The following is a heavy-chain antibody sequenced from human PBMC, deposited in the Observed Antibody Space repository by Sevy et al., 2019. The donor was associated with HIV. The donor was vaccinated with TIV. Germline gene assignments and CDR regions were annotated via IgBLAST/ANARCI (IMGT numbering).Heavy chain of an antibody. J-gene: IGHJ4*02. Sequence: ASVKVSCKASGGTFNSYAFSWVRQAPGQGLEWMVGIIPVFGTTNYAQNFQGRVTITADESNTAYMELSSLRSEDTAVYYCVTTPIVVIPGATDLYFDYWGQGTLVTVSS. V-gene: IGHV1-69*13. CDR1: GGTFNSYA. CDR3: VTTPIVVIPGATDLYFDY. D-gene: IGHD2-2*01. CDR2: IIPVFGTT.